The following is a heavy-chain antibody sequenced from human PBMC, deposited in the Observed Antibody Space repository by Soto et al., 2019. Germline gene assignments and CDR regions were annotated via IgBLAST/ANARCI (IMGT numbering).Heavy chain of an antibody. Sequence: SVKVSCKASGGTFSSYTISWVRQAPGQGLEWMGRIIPILGIANYAQKFQGRVTITADKSTSTAYMELSSVTAADTAVYYCARHSRITIFGVVTRWGTERNWFDPWGQGTLVTVSS. V-gene: IGHV1-69*02. J-gene: IGHJ5*02. D-gene: IGHD3-3*01. CDR2: IIPILGIA. CDR3: ARHSRITIFGVVTRWGTERNWFDP. CDR1: GGTFSSYT.